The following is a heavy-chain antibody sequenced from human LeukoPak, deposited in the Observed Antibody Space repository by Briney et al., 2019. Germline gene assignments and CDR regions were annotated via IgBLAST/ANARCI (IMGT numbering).Heavy chain of an antibody. CDR1: GGTFSSYA. Sequence: ASVKVSCKASGGTFSSYAISWVRQAPGQGLEWMGGIIPIFGTANYAQKFQGRVTITTDESTSTAYMELSSLRSEDTAVYYCASSGSPGRIRFLEWRGGGAFDIWGQGTMVTVSS. CDR3: ASSGSPGRIRFLEWRGGGAFDI. J-gene: IGHJ3*02. D-gene: IGHD3-3*01. CDR2: IIPIFGTA. V-gene: IGHV1-69*05.